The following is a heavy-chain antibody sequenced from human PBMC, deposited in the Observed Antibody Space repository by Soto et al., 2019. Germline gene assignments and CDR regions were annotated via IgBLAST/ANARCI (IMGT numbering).Heavy chain of an antibody. CDR1: GFTFSSYS. CDR2: ISSSSSYI. V-gene: IGHV3-21*01. Sequence: EVQLVESGGGLVKPGGSLRLSCAASGFTFSSYSMNWVRQAPGKRLEWVSSISSSSSYIYYADSVKGRFTISRDNAKNSLYLQMNSLRAEDTAVYYCARDRATVTHYYGMDVWGQGTTVTVSS. CDR3: ARDRATVTHYYGMDV. J-gene: IGHJ6*02. D-gene: IGHD4-4*01.